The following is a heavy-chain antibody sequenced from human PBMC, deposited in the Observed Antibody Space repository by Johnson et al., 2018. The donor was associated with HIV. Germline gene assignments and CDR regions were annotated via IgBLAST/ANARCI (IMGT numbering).Heavy chain of an antibody. CDR3: ARGGAQFLEWLLSDQYAFDI. CDR1: GFSFSNHA. J-gene: IGHJ3*02. D-gene: IGHD3-3*01. Sequence: QVQLVESGGGVVQPGRSLRLSCAASGFSFSNHAMDWVRQAPGKGLEWVAVISYDGSNKYYANSVKGRFSISRDNSQNTLYLQMGSLGTEDMAVYYCARGGAQFLEWLLSDQYAFDIWGQGTMVTVSS. V-gene: IGHV3-30*14. CDR2: ISYDGSNK.